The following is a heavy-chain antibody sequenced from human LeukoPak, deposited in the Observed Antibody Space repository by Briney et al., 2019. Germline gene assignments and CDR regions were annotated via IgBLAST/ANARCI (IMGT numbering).Heavy chain of an antibody. CDR2: ISGSGGST. Sequence: GGSLRLSCAASGFMIRNYEMTWVRQAPGKGLEWVSAISGSGGSTYYADSVKGRFTISRDNSKNTLYLQMNSLRAEDTAVYYCAKGLEGWGRGTLVTVSS. J-gene: IGHJ4*02. CDR1: GFMIRNYE. V-gene: IGHV3-23*01. CDR3: AKGLEG.